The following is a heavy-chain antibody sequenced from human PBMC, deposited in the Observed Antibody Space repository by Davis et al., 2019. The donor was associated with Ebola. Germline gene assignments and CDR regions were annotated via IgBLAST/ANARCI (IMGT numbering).Heavy chain of an antibody. CDR2: IYYSGST. Sequence: SDTLSLTCTVPGGSISSYYWSWIRQPLGNGLEWNGYIYYSGSTNYNPSLKSRVTISVDTSKNQFSLKLSSVTAADTAVYYCARDFYYGMDVWGQRTTVTVSS. CDR1: GGSISSYY. CDR3: ARDFYYGMDV. J-gene: IGHJ6*02. V-gene: IGHV4-59*01.